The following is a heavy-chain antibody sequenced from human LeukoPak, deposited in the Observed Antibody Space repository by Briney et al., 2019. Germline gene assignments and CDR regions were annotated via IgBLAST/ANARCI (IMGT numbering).Heavy chain of an antibody. J-gene: IGHJ4*02. Sequence: ASVKVSCKVSGYTLTELSMHWVRQAPGKGLEWMGGFDPEDGVTIYAQKFQGRVTMTEDTSTDAAYMELSSLRSEDTAVYYCATAGLTKWELLLRDYFDYWGQGTLVTVSS. CDR2: FDPEDGVT. CDR1: GYTLTELS. CDR3: ATAGLTKWELLLRDYFDY. D-gene: IGHD1-26*01. V-gene: IGHV1-24*01.